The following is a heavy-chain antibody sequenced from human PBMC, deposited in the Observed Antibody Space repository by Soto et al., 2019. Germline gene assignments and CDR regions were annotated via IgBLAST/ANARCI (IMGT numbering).Heavy chain of an antibody. CDR3: ARPFLEWPCGVSDYCYHYCMDV. Sequence: GGSMRLSCGASGCTFSIDWMSWCRQSPEKALEWVGNIKQDGSEKYYVDSVKGRFTISRDNAKNSLYLQMNSLRAEDTAVYYCARPFLEWPCGVSDYCYHYCMDVWGQGTTVTVSS. D-gene: IGHD3-3*01. CDR1: GCTFSIDW. V-gene: IGHV3-7*01. CDR2: IKQDGSEK. J-gene: IGHJ6*02.